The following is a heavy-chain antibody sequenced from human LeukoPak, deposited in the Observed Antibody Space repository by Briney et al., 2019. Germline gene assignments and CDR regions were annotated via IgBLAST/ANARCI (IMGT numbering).Heavy chain of an antibody. CDR2: IQPDGSEQ. V-gene: IGHV3-7*01. CDR1: GFSFSSHW. CDR3: ASQSYARFDP. D-gene: IGHD3-16*01. Sequence: GGSLRLSCAASGFSFSSHWMSWVRQAPGKGLEWVGNIQPDGSEQYPVDSVKGRFTISRDNARNSMFLQMNSLRVEDTAVYYCASQSYARFDPWGQGTLVTVSS. J-gene: IGHJ5*02.